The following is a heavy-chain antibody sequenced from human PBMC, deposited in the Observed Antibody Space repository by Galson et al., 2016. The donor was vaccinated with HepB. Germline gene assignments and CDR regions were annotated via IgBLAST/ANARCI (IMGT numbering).Heavy chain of an antibody. CDR2: LYRGGNT. Sequence: SLRLSCAASGFSVGSTYMSWVSRPPQGKGLELVSLLYRGGNTYYADSVKGRFTISRDISKNKLHLQLNSLRVEDTAVYYCARVNSYYSDSSGYLDYWGQGTLVTVSS. J-gene: IGHJ4*02. CDR1: GFSVGSTY. D-gene: IGHD6-19*01. V-gene: IGHV3-53*01. CDR3: ARVNSYYSDSSGYLDY.